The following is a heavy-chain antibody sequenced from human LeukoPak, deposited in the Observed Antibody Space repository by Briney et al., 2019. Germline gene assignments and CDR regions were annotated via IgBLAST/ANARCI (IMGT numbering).Heavy chain of an antibody. Sequence: QPGGSLRLSCAASGFTVSRNDMNWVRQAPGKGLEWVSVIYSGGNTYYADSVQGRFTISRDNSKNTLYLQMNSLRAEDTAVYYCARRWFGESNWFDPWGQGTLVTVSS. CDR3: ARRWFGESNWFDP. CDR2: IYSGGNT. J-gene: IGHJ5*02. V-gene: IGHV3-53*01. D-gene: IGHD3-10*01. CDR1: GFTVSRND.